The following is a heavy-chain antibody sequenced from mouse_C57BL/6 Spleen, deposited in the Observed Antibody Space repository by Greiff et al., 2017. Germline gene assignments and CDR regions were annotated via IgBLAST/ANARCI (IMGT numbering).Heavy chain of an antibody. CDR2: FHPNSGST. V-gene: IGHV1-64*01. CDR1: GYTFTGYW. J-gene: IGHJ3*01. Sequence: QSQLQRSGAELVKPGASVKLSCKASGYTFTGYWMHWVKQRPGQGLEWIGMFHPNSGSTNYIEKFKSKATLTVDKSSSTAYMQLSSLTAEDSAVYYWARGGFAYWGQGTLVTVSA. CDR3: ARGGFAY.